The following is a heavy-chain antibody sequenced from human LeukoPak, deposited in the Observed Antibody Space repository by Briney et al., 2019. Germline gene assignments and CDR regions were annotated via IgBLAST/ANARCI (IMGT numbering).Heavy chain of an antibody. CDR2: ISHSSTSI. V-gene: IGHV3-21*01. J-gene: IGHJ4*02. Sequence: GGSLRLSCAASGFTFSTYTMNWVRQAPGKGLEWVSSISHSSTSIYYTGSVKGRFTISRDNAKNSLYLQMNSLRAEDTAVYYCASVIGAWGQGPLDNWGQGTLVTVSS. D-gene: IGHD7-27*01. CDR1: GFTFSTYT. CDR3: ASVIGAWGQGPLDN.